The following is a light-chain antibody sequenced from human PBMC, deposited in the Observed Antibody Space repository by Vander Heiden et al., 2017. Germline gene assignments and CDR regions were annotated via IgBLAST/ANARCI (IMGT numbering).Light chain of an antibody. Sequence: QSALTPPRSVSGSPGQSVTISCTGTSSDVGGYNCVSWYQQHPGKAPKLMIYDVSKRPSGVPDRFSGSKSGNTASLTISGLQAEDEADYYCCSYAGDFSMIFGGGTKLTVL. CDR2: DVS. V-gene: IGLV2-11*01. CDR3: CSYAGDFSMI. CDR1: SSDVGGYNC. J-gene: IGLJ2*01.